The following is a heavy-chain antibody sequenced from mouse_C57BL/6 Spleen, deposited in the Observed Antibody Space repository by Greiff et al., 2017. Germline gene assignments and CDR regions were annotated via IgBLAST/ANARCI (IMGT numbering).Heavy chain of an antibody. CDR2: IDPSDSYT. D-gene: IGHD6-2*01. CDR1: GYTFTSYW. V-gene: IGHV1-69*01. CDR3: ASLSEEGNSFDY. J-gene: IGHJ2*01. Sequence: QVQLQQPGAELVRPGASVKLSCKASGYTFTSYWMHWVKQRPGQGLEWIGEIDPSDSYTNYNQKFKGKSTVTVDKSSSTAYMQLSSLTSEDSAVYDCASLSEEGNSFDYWGQGTTLTVSS.